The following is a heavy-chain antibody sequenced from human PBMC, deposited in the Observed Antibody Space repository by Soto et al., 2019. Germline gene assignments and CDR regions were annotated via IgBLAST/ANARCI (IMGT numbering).Heavy chain of an antibody. V-gene: IGHV3-23*01. CDR1: GFTFSSYA. CDR3: DKDPNWNPASVFDY. J-gene: IGHJ4*02. Sequence: GGSLRLSCAASGFTFSSYAMSWVRQAPGKGLEWVSAISGSGGSTYYADSVKGRLTISRDNSKKKLYLQMNSLRAEDTAVYYCDKDPNWNPASVFDYWGQGNMVTVYS. CDR2: ISGSGGST. D-gene: IGHD1-20*01.